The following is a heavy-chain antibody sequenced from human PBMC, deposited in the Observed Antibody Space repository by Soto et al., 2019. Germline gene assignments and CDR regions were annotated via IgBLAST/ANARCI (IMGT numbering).Heavy chain of an antibody. V-gene: IGHV3-9*01. CDR1: GFTFDDYA. CDR2: ISWNSGSI. J-gene: IGHJ2*01. Sequence: EVQLVESGGGLVQPGRSLRLSCAASGFTFDDYAMHWVRQAPGKGLEWVSGISWNSGSIGYADSVKGRFTISRDNAKNSLYLQMNSLRAEDTALYYCAKDMGQQWLNYWYFDLWGRGTLVTVSS. D-gene: IGHD6-19*01. CDR3: AKDMGQQWLNYWYFDL.